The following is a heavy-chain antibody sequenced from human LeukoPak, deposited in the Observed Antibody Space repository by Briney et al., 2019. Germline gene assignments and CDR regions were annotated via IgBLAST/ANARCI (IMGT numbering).Heavy chain of an antibody. V-gene: IGHV4-34*01. CDR3: ASVKLATTNFEH. CDR1: GGSFSGYY. J-gene: IGHJ4*02. D-gene: IGHD5-24*01. CDR2: INHSGST. Sequence: PSETLSLTCAVYGGSFSGYYWSWIRQPPGKGLEWIGEINHSGSTNYNPSLKSRVAISVDTSKNQFSLKVNSVTAADTAVYYCASVKLATTNFEHWGQGTLVTVSS.